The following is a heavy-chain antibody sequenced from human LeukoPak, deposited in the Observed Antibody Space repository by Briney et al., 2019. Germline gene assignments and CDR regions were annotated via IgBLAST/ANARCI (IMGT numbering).Heavy chain of an antibody. J-gene: IGHJ4*02. CDR3: AKSLGYYDSSGYYLSFDY. V-gene: IGHV3-23*01. CDR1: GFSVSTSF. CDR2: ISGSGGST. Sequence: PGGSLRLSCAASGFSVSTSFMSWVRQAPGKGLEWVSAISGSGGSTYYADSVKGRFTISRDNSKNTLYLQMNSLRAEDTAVYYCAKSLGYYDSSGYYLSFDYWGQGTLVTVSS. D-gene: IGHD3-22*01.